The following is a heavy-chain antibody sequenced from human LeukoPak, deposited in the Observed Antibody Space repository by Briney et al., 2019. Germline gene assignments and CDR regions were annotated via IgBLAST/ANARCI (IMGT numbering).Heavy chain of an antibody. D-gene: IGHD3-22*01. CDR2: INPNSGGT. CDR1: GYTFTGYY. Sequence: GASVKVFCKASGYTFTGYYMHWVRQAPGQGLEWMGWINPNSGGTNYAQKFQGRVTMTRDTSISTAYMELSRLRSDDTAVYYCARVHYPTYYYDSSGYGYFDYWGQGTLVTVSS. V-gene: IGHV1-2*02. J-gene: IGHJ4*02. CDR3: ARVHYPTYYYDSSGYGYFDY.